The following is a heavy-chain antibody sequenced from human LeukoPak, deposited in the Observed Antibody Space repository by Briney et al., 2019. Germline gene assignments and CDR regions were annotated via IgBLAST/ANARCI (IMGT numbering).Heavy chain of an antibody. J-gene: IGHJ4*02. D-gene: IGHD3-9*01. V-gene: IGHV3-9*01. Sequence: GGSLRLSCAASGFIFSDYAMHWVRQAPGKGLEWVSGVSWSSGNIDYVDSVKGRFTISRDNSKNTLYLQMNSLRAEDTAVYYCAKDRQLRYFDWLVFDWGQGTLVTVSS. CDR2: VSWSSGNI. CDR3: AKDRQLRYFDWLVFD. CDR1: GFIFSDYA.